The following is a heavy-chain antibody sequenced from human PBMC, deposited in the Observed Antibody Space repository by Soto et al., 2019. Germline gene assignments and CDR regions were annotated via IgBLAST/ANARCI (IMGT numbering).Heavy chain of an antibody. CDR2: IKYDGSEK. D-gene: IGHD6-6*01. CDR1: GLTFSTNW. CDR3: VLSIAGREGRSDP. J-gene: IGHJ5*02. V-gene: IGHV3-7*05. Sequence: GGSLRLSCAASGLTFSTNWMGWVRQAPGKGLEWLANIKYDGSEKYYVDSVKGRFTMSRDNAKNSLYLQMNSLRAEDTAVYYCVLSIAGREGRSDPWGQGTLVTVSS.